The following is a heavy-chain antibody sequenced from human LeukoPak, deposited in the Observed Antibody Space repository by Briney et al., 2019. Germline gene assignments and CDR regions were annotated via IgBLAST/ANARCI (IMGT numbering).Heavy chain of an antibody. D-gene: IGHD6-13*01. V-gene: IGHV1-18*01. CDR1: GYTFTSYG. CDR3: ARDRRIAAADPDAFDI. CDR2: ISAYNGNT. Sequence: ASVKVSRKASGYTFTSYGISWVRQAPGQGLEWMGWISAYNGNTNYAQKLQGRVTMTTDTSTSTAYMELRSLRSDDTAVYYCARDRRIAAADPDAFDIWGQGTMVTVSS. J-gene: IGHJ3*02.